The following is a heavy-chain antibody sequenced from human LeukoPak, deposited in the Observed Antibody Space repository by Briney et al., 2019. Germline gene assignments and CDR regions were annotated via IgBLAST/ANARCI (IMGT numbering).Heavy chain of an antibody. CDR2: INPNSGGT. D-gene: IGHD3-3*01. CDR1: GYTFTGYY. Sequence: GASVKLSCKASGYTFTGYYMHWVRQAPGQGLEWMGWINPNSGGTNYAQKFQGTVTMTRDTATSTDYMEPSRLRSDNTADYYFARGGVLRFLEWLLVFDYWGQGTLVTVSS. J-gene: IGHJ4*02. CDR3: ARGGVLRFLEWLLVFDY. V-gene: IGHV1-2*02.